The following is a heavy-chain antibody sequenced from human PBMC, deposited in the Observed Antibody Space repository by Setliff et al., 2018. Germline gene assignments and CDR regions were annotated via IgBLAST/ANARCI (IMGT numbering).Heavy chain of an antibody. CDR1: GFTFKTYS. CDR2: ISGCNSNT. CDR3: ATFRGYTYGYDY. Sequence: GASVKVSCKASGFTFKTYSFSWIRQAPGQGLEWVGWISGCNSNTIYAQNFQGRVTMTTDASTNTAYMELRSLGSDDTAVYYCATFRGYTYGYDYWGQGTLVTVPQ. D-gene: IGHD5-18*01. V-gene: IGHV1-18*01. J-gene: IGHJ4*02.